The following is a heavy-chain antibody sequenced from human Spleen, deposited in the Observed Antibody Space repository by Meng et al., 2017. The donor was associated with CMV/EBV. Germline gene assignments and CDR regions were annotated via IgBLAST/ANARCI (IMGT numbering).Heavy chain of an antibody. CDR3: AKDSYGYFDY. CDR2: KYSGGRST. D-gene: IGHD5-18*01. CDR1: GLTCRSYA. V-gene: IGHV3-23*03. J-gene: IGHJ4*02. Sequence: VSCVACGLTCRSYAMSWVRQERGRGMEWVSVKYSGGRSTYDADTVKSRFTITRDNSKNTLYLQMNSVRDEDTAVYYCAKDSYGYFDYWGQGTLVTVSS.